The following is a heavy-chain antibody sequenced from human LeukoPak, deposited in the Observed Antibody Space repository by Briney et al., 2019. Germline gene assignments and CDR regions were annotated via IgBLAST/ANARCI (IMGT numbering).Heavy chain of an antibody. CDR2: IYSSGST. CDR1: GDSISNYY. Sequence: SETLSLTCTVSGDSISNYYWSWIRQPAGKGLDWIGRIYSSGSTNYNPSLKSRVTMSVDTSKNQISLKLSSLTAADTAVYYCARGSGARTSEAFDIWGQGTMVTVSS. J-gene: IGHJ3*02. D-gene: IGHD3-10*01. V-gene: IGHV4-4*07. CDR3: ARGSGARTSEAFDI.